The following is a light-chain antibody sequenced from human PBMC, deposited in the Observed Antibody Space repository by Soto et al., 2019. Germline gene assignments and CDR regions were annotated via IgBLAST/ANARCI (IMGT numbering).Light chain of an antibody. CDR2: DVR. CDR1: TNDVGGYDY. Sequence: QSALAQPASVSGSRGQAITISCTGSTNDVGGYDYVSWYQQHPGRAPKLMIFDVRSRPSGVSNRFSGSKSGNTASLTISGLQTEDEADYYCSSFTSRNVVIFGGGTKLTVL. J-gene: IGLJ2*01. CDR3: SSFTSRNVVI. V-gene: IGLV2-14*03.